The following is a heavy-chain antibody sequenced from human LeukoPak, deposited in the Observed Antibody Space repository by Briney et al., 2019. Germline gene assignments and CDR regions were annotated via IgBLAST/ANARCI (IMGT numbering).Heavy chain of an antibody. CDR2: MSGSSTYI. CDR3: AREGGNYFYMDV. V-gene: IGHV3-21*01. Sequence: GGSLRLPCTASGFTFRSYSMSWVRQAPGKGLEWISSMSGSSTYIYYGDSVRGRFTISRDNAKNSLHLQMNSLRADDAGVYYCAREGGNYFYMDVWGIGTTVTISS. D-gene: IGHD2-15*01. J-gene: IGHJ6*03. CDR1: GFTFRSYS.